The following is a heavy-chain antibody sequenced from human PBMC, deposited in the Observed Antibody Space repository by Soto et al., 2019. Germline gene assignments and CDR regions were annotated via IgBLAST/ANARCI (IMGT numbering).Heavy chain of an antibody. CDR3: AREYSSGWRPYWFDP. CDR2: IYHSGST. J-gene: IGHJ5*02. Sequence: PSETLSLTCAVSGYSISSGYYWGWIRQPPGKGLEWIGSIYHSGSTYYNPSLKSRVIISVDTSKNQFSLKLSSVTAADTAVYYCAREYSSGWRPYWFDPWGQGTLVTVS. CDR1: GYSISSGYY. D-gene: IGHD6-19*01. V-gene: IGHV4-38-2*02.